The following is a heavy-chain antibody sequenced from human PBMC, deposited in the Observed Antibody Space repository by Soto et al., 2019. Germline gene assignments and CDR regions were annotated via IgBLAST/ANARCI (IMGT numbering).Heavy chain of an antibody. D-gene: IGHD3-3*01. CDR2: ISYDESNK. CDR3: AKDDLYLYDKERSSYNYYCGMDV. V-gene: IGHV3-30*18. CDR1: GFTFSTYA. Sequence: PGGSLRLSCAASGFTFSTYAMHWVRQAPGKGLEWVAVISYDESNKYYGDSVKGRFTISRDNSKNTLYLQMDSLRVEDTAVYYCAKDDLYLYDKERSSYNYYCGMDVWGQGTTVTVSS. J-gene: IGHJ6*02.